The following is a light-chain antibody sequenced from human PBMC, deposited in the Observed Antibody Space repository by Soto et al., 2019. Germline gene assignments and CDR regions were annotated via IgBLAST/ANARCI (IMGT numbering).Light chain of an antibody. Sequence: EIVLTQSPGTLSLSPGERATLYCRASQSVGSNYLAWYQQKPGQAPRVLIYGASSRSTGIPDRFSGSGSGADFNLTISRLEPEDFAVYYCQPYTTSPFTFGPGTKVDIK. V-gene: IGKV3-20*01. CDR1: QSVGSNY. CDR3: QPYTTSPFT. J-gene: IGKJ3*01. CDR2: GAS.